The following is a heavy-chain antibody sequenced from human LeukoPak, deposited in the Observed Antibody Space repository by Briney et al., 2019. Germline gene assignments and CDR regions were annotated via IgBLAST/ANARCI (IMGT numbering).Heavy chain of an antibody. D-gene: IGHD7-27*01. V-gene: IGHV3-23*01. Sequence: GGSLRLSCAASGLTFSNYAMAWVRQAPGKGLEWVSTIAGDGASTYYADSVRGRFTISRDNSMNTLYLQMNSLRAEDTAVYYCASETGAATFDYWGQGTLVTVSS. CDR3: ASETGAATFDY. CDR1: GLTFSNYA. J-gene: IGHJ4*02. CDR2: IAGDGAST.